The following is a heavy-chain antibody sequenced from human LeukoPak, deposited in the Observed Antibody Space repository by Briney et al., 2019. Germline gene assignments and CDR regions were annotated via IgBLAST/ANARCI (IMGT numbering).Heavy chain of an antibody. D-gene: IGHD5-18*01. V-gene: IGHV3-23*01. CDR2: VSTSGRST. Sequence: GGSLRLSCAASGFTFSTYAMSWVRQAPGKGLEWVSTVSTSGRSTYYADSVKGRFSISRDNSKNTLYLQMSSLRAEDTAVYYCVKDVTRGYSFDYWGQGTLVTVSS. CDR3: VKDVTRGYSFDY. CDR1: GFTFSTYA. J-gene: IGHJ4*02.